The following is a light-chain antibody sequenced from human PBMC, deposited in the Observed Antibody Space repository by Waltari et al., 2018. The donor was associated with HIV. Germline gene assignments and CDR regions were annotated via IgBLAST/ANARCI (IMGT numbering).Light chain of an antibody. CDR3: QSYDSGLSGSL. Sequence: QSVLTQPPSVSGAPGQRVTISCTGSSSNIGAAYTVHWYPQLPGTAPKLLIYGNNNRPSGVPDRFSGSKSGASASLAITGLQAEDEGHYYCQSYDSGLSGSLFGGGTKLTVL. CDR2: GNN. V-gene: IGLV1-40*01. J-gene: IGLJ3*02. CDR1: SSNIGAAYT.